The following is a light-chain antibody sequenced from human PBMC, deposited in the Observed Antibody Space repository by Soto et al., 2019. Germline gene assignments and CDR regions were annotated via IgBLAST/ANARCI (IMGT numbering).Light chain of an antibody. CDR2: EVS. J-gene: IGLJ1*01. CDR3: SSYAGSNNLV. V-gene: IGLV2-8*01. CDR1: SSDVGGYNY. Sequence: QSALTQPPSASGSPGQSVNISCTGTSSDVGGYNYVSWYQHHPGKAPKLKIYEVSKRPSGVPDRFSGSKSGNTASLTVSGLQAEDEADYYCSSYAGSNNLVFGTGTKVTVL.